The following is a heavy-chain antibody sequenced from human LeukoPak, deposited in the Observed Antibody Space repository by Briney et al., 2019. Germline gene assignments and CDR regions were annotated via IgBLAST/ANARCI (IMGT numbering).Heavy chain of an antibody. CDR1: GFTFSDYY. J-gene: IGHJ4*02. Sequence: GGSLRLSCAASGFTFSDYYMSWIRQAPGKGLEWISYISSSAGTIYYADSVKGRFTISRDNAKNSLYLQMNSLRVEDTAVYYCAKHRHSYSNAYFFDYWGQGTLVTGSS. CDR2: ISSSAGTI. V-gene: IGHV3-11*04. D-gene: IGHD4-11*01. CDR3: AKHRHSYSNAYFFDY.